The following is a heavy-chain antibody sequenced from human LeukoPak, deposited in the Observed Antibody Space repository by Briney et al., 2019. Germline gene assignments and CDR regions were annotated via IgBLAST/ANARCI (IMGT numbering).Heavy chain of an antibody. J-gene: IGHJ4*02. CDR3: ARGMVRGVIDFLDY. CDR1: GFPVSSIY. CDR2: IYSGGST. Sequence: QHGRSLRLSWAASGFPVSSIYMSGVSQSPGKGLEWVSVIYSGGSTYYADSVKGRFTISRDNSKNTLYLQMNSLRAEDTAVYYCARGMVRGVIDFLDYWGQGTLVTVSS. V-gene: IGHV3-66*02. D-gene: IGHD3-10*01.